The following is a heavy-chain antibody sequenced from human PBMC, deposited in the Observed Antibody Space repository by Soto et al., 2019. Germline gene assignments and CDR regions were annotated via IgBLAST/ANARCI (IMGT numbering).Heavy chain of an antibody. CDR2: IYYSGST. CDR3: ARAPRGNYGYPSHFDY. D-gene: IGHD3-10*01. V-gene: IGHV4-59*01. CDR1: GGSISSYY. J-gene: IGHJ4*02. Sequence: SETLSLTCTVSGGSISSYYWSWIRQPPGKGLEWIGYIYYSGSTNYNPSLKSRVTISVDTSKNQFSLKLSSVTAADTAVYYCARAPRGNYGYPSHFDYWGQGTLVTSPQ.